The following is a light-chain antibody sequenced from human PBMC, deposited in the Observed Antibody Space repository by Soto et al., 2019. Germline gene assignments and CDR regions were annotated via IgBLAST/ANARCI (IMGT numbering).Light chain of an antibody. V-gene: IGKV3-15*01. CDR1: QSVSTN. J-gene: IGKJ1*01. CDR2: GAS. Sequence: IVMTQSPTTLSVSPGERATLSCRASQSVSTNLAWYQHKPGQAPRLLIYGASSRATGIPARFSGSGSGTEFTLTISSLQSEDFAVYYCQQDDHWPPWTFGQGTKVEIK. CDR3: QQDDHWPPWT.